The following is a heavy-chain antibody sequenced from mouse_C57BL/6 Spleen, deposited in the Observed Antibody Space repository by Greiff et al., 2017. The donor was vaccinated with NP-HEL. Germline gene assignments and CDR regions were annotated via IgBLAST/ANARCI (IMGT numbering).Heavy chain of an antibody. J-gene: IGHJ3*01. CDR3: ARCRFTLRAWFAY. D-gene: IGHD1-1*01. CDR1: GYTFTSYT. CDR2: INPSSGYT. V-gene: IGHV1-4*01. Sequence: VQLQQSGAELARPGASVKMSCKASGYTFTSYTMHWVKQRPGQGLEWIGYINPSSGYTKYNQKFKDKATLTADKSSSTAYMQLSSLTSEDSAVYYCARCRFTLRAWFAYWGQGTLVTVSA.